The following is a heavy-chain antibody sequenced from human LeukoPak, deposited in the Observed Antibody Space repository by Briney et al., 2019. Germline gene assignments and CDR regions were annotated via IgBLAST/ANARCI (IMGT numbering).Heavy chain of an antibody. D-gene: IGHD3-3*01. J-gene: IGHJ3*02. Sequence: GGSLRLSCAASGFTFSSYWMSWVRQAPGKGLEWVANIKQDGSEKYYVDSVKGRFTISRDNAKNSLYLQMNSLRAEDTAVYYCARDGLRYDFWSGGAGAFDIWGQGTMVTVSS. V-gene: IGHV3-7*01. CDR2: IKQDGSEK. CDR1: GFTFSSYW. CDR3: ARDGLRYDFWSGGAGAFDI.